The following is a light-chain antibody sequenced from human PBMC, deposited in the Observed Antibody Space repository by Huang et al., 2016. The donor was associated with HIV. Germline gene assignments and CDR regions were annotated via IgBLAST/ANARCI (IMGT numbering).Light chain of an antibody. CDR1: QSIGTW. CDR2: KAS. CDR3: QQYNSYSGK. J-gene: IGKJ1*01. Sequence: DIQMTQSPSALSVSVGDRVPITCRASQSIGTWVAWYQQKPGKPPKLLIYKASTLQGGGPSRCGGGGSGTEVTLTISSLQPDDFATYVCQQYNSYSGKFGQGTKVE. V-gene: IGKV1-5*03.